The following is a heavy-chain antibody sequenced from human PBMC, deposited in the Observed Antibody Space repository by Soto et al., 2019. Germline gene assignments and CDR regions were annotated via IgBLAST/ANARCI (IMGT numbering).Heavy chain of an antibody. J-gene: IGHJ5*02. CDR1: IRSINRAGYY. Sequence: TIYTTSAVCIRSINRAGYYWSWISKHPGKGLEWFGYIYYSGRTYYNPFLKRRVTISVDTSKTQFSRKVSSVTATDTAVYYCARLNSGTSWYDNWFDPWVQGTLVTVSS. V-gene: IGHV4-31*11. D-gene: IGHD2-2*01. CDR2: IYYSGRT. CDR3: ARLNSGTSWYDNWFDP.